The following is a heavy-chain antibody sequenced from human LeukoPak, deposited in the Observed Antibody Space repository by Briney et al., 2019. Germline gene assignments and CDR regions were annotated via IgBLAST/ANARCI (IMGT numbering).Heavy chain of an antibody. D-gene: IGHD1-26*01. V-gene: IGHV3-7*03. J-gene: IGHJ4*02. CDR1: GLTFSSYW. CDR3: ARDQFPAWELPGPCDY. CDR2: IKQDGSEK. Sequence: GGSLRLSCAASGLTFSSYWMSWVRQAPGKGLEWVANIKQDGSEKYYVDSVKGRFTISRDNAKNSLYLQMNSLRAEDTAVYYCARDQFPAWELPGPCDYWGQGTLVTVSS.